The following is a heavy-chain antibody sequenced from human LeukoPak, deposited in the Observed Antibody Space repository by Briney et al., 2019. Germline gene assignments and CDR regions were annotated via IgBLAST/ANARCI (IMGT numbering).Heavy chain of an antibody. V-gene: IGHV3-30-3*01. J-gene: IGHJ6*02. CDR1: GFTFSTYS. CDR2: ILYDGNNK. Sequence: PGRSLRLSCAASGFTFSTYSMHWVRQAPGKGLVWVAVILYDGNNKYYADSVKGRFTISRDNSKNTLYLQMNSLRAEDMAMYYCARGVGTYYYYGLDVWGQGTTVTVSS. CDR3: ARGVGTYYYYGLDV. D-gene: IGHD1-7*01.